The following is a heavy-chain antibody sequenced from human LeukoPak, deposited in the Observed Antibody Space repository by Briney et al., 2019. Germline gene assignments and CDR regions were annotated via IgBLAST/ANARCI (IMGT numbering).Heavy chain of an antibody. Sequence: SETLSLTCTVSGGSVSSGSYYWSWMRQPPGKGLEWIGYIYYSGSTNYNPSLKSRVTISVDTSKNRFSLKLGSVTAADTAVYYCARARYFDPGSIVDPWGQGTLVTVSS. CDR3: ARARYFDPGSIVDP. J-gene: IGHJ5*02. CDR2: IYYSGST. CDR1: GGSVSSGSYY. V-gene: IGHV4-61*01. D-gene: IGHD3-9*01.